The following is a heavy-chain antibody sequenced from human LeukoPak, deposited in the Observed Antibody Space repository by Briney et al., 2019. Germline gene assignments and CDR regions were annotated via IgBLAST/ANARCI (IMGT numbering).Heavy chain of an antibody. CDR1: GGTFSSYA. CDR3: ARDQSSSWHHTDY. J-gene: IGHJ4*02. Sequence: SVKVSCKASGGTFSSYAISWERQAPGQGLEWMGGIIPIFGTANYAQKFQGRVTITADESTSTAYMELSSLRSEDTAVYYCARDQSSSWHHTDYWGQGTLVTVSS. D-gene: IGHD6-13*01. CDR2: IIPIFGTA. V-gene: IGHV1-69*01.